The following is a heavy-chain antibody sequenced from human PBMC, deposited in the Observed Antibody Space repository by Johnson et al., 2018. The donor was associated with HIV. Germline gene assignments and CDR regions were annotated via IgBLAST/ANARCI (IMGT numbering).Heavy chain of an antibody. J-gene: IGHJ3*02. V-gene: IGHV3-30*02. CDR2: IRYDGSNK. D-gene: IGHD3-16*01. Sequence: QVQLVESGGGVVRPGGSLRLSCGASGFTFDEYAMSWVRQGPGKGLEWVAFIRYDGSNKYYADSVKGRFTISRDNSKNTLYLQMNSLRAEDTAVYYCAKGLIMIVFGGGLAHDAFDMWGQGTMVTVSS. CDR1: GFTFDEYA. CDR3: AKGLIMIVFGGGLAHDAFDM.